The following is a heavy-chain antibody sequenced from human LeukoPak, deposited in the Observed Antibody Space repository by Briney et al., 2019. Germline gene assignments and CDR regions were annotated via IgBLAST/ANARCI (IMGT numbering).Heavy chain of an antibody. J-gene: IGHJ6*04. V-gene: IGHV3-21*04. D-gene: IGHD2-2*02. CDR3: AKDIRGYYYYGMDV. CDR2: FSSSSSHI. CDR1: GFTFSSYW. Sequence: GGSLRLSCAASGFTFSSYWMHWVRQAPGKGLEWVSYFSSSSSHIYYADSVKGRFTISRDNAKNSLYLQMNSLRAEDTALYYCAKDIRGYYYYGMDVWGKGTTVTVSS.